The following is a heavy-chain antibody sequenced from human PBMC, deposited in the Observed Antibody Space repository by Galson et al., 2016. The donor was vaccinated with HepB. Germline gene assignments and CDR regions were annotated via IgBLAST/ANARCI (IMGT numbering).Heavy chain of an antibody. D-gene: IGHD3-22*01. J-gene: IGHJ4*02. V-gene: IGHV3-23*01. CDR1: GFTFTSYT. CDR3: ARHPDYYDNSGYLDY. CDR2: ISATGGST. Sequence: SLRLSCAASGFTFTSYTMSWVRLAPGRGLEWVSTISATGGSTFYADSVKGRFIISRDNSNNTLYLQMNSLRAEDTAVYYCARHPDYYDNSGYLDYWGQGTLVTVSS.